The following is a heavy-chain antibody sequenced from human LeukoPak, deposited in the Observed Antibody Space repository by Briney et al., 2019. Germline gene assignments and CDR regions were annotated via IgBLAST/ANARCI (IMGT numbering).Heavy chain of an antibody. CDR2: IGPNGAST. CDR3: VKDLTGTWSFDY. V-gene: IGHV3-64D*06. J-gene: IGHJ4*02. Sequence: GGSLRLSCAASGFTFNTYTMNRVRQAPGKGLEYVSSIGPNGASTLYADSVKGRFTISRDNSKNALYLQLTSLRLEDTALYYCVKDLTGTWSFDYWGQGTLVTVSS. CDR1: GFTFNTYT. D-gene: IGHD3-9*01.